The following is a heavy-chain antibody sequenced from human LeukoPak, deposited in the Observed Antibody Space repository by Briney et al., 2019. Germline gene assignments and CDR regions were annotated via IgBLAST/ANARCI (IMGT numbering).Heavy chain of an antibody. J-gene: IGHJ4*02. Sequence: ASVKVSCKASGYTFTSYDINWVRQATGQGLEWMGWMNPNSGNTNYAQKLQGRVTMTTDTSTSTAYMELRSLRSDDTAVYYCAREVAYSYGYIDYWGQGTLVTVSS. V-gene: IGHV1-18*01. CDR1: GYTFTSYD. D-gene: IGHD5-18*01. CDR2: MNPNSGNT. CDR3: AREVAYSYGYIDY.